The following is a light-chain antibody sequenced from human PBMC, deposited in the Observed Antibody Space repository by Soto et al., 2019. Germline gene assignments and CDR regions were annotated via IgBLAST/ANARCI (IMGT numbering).Light chain of an antibody. Sequence: QSVLTQPASVSGSPGQSITISCTGTSSDVGYYNFVSWYQQHPGKAPKLIIYEVSNRPSGVSNRFSASKSGNTASLTISGLQAEDEADYHCSSYSGSTAFYVFGTGTKVPS. V-gene: IGLV2-14*01. J-gene: IGLJ1*01. CDR3: SSYSGSTAFYV. CDR1: SSDVGYYNF. CDR2: EVS.